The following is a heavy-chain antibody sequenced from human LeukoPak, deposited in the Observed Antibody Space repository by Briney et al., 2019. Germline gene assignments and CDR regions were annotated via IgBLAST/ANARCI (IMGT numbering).Heavy chain of an antibody. CDR2: MKPNSGNT. J-gene: IGHJ4*02. V-gene: IGHV1-8*01. Sequence: ASVKVSCKASGYTFTNYDINWVRQAPGQGLEWMGYMKPNSGNTGYAQKFQGRVTMTRNTSISTAYMELSSLRSEDTAEYYCAREGLDYWGQGTLVTVSS. CDR3: AREGLDY. CDR1: GYTFTNYD.